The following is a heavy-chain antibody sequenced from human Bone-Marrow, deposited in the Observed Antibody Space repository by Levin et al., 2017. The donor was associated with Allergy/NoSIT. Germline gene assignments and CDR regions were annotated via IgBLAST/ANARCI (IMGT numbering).Heavy chain of an antibody. CDR3: ARGGEVPSQYDFDY. Sequence: PSETLSLTCAVNGESFSGYFWTWIRQSPGKGLEWIGQINLSGTTTYNPSFKSRVALSVDPTKKQFSLRLSALTAADTAVYFCARGGEVPSQYDFDYWGQGNLVTVSS. CDR2: INLSGTT. D-gene: IGHD1-1*01. J-gene: IGHJ4*02. V-gene: IGHV4-34*01. CDR1: GESFSGYF.